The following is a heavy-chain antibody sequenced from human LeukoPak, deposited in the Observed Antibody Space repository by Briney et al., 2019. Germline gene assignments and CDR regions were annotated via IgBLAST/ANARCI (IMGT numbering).Heavy chain of an antibody. CDR1: GFNFDNYA. D-gene: IGHD6-19*01. J-gene: IGHJ4*02. CDR3: AKDLIGGWDLSFDY. Sequence: PGGSLRLSCVAYGFNFDNYAMHCVRQPLGKGLEWVAVILHDERTKYYADSMKGRLTISRDNSKNTLYLQMNSLRAEDTAVYYCAKDLIGGWDLSFDYGGKGTRVPVSS. V-gene: IGHV3-30*04. CDR2: ILHDERTK.